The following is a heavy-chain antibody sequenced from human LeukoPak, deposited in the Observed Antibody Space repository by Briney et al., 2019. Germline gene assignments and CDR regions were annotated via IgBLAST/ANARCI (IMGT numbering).Heavy chain of an antibody. CDR3: ARDVGGAMTAFDI. Sequence: SETLSLTCTVSGGSISSGGYYWSWIRQHPGKGLEWIGYIYYSGSTYYNPSLKSRVTISVDTSKNQFSLKLSSVTAADTAVYYCARDVGGAMTAFDIWGQGTMVTVSS. CDR2: IYYSGST. V-gene: IGHV4-31*03. D-gene: IGHD3-16*01. CDR1: GGSISSGGYY. J-gene: IGHJ3*02.